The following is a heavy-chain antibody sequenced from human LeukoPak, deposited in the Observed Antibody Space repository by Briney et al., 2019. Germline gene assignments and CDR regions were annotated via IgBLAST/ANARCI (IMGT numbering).Heavy chain of an antibody. CDR1: GFTFTSFW. CDR3: ARDRFGGMDV. D-gene: IGHD4-23*01. Sequence: GGSLRLSCAASGFTFTSFWMSWVRQAPGKGLEWVAKIKEDGSEKYYVDSVRGRFTISRDDAKNSMYLQINNLRAEDSAVYYCARDRFGGMDVWGKGTSVTVSS. CDR2: IKEDGSEK. J-gene: IGHJ6*04. V-gene: IGHV3-7*01.